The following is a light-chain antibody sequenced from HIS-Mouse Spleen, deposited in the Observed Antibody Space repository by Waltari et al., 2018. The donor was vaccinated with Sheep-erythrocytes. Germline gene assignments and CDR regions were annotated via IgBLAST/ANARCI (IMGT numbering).Light chain of an antibody. CDR3: CSYAGSSTPWV. CDR2: EGS. Sequence: QSALTQPASVSGSPGQSITISCTGTSSDVGSYNLVSWYQQHPGKAPKLMLYEGSKRPSGVSNRFAGSKSGNTASLTISGLQAEDGADYYCCSYAGSSTPWVFGGGTKLTVL. V-gene: IGLV2-23*01. CDR1: SSDVGSYNL. J-gene: IGLJ3*02.